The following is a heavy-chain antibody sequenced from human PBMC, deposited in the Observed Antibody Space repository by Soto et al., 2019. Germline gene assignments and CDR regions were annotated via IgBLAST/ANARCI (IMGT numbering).Heavy chain of an antibody. CDR2: INPNSGGT. V-gene: IGHV1-2*04. J-gene: IGHJ6*04. Sequence: ASVKVSCKASGYTFTGYYMPWVRQAPGQELEWMGWINPNSGGTNYAQKFQGWVTMTRDTSISTAYMELSRLRSDDTAVYYCAGESVVVVAATSRYYYYGMDVWGKGTTLTVSS. CDR1: GYTFTGYY. D-gene: IGHD2-15*01. CDR3: AGESVVVVAATSRYYYYGMDV.